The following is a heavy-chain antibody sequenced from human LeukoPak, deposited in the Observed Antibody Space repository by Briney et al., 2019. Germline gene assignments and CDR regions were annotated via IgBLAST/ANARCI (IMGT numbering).Heavy chain of an antibody. CDR1: GGSISSSNYY. CDR2: IYYSGST. J-gene: IGHJ4*02. D-gene: IGHD5-12*01. Sequence: KTSETLSLTCTVSGGSISSSNYYWGWIRQPPGKGLEWIGSIYYSGSTYYNPSLKSRVTISVDTSQNQFSLKLSSVTAGDTAVYYCARRRIVATIDYWGQGTLVTVSS. V-gene: IGHV4-39*01. CDR3: ARRRIVATIDY.